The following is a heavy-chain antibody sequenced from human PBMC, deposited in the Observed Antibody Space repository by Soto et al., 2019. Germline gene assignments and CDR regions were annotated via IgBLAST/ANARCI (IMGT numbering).Heavy chain of an antibody. Sequence: GGSLRLSCAASGFTLNNNAMNWVRQAPGKGLEWVATISGTGGSTYYAGSVKGRFTISRDNSKNTLYLQMNSLRVEDTAVYYCAKDRLGGNFDYWGQGTQVTVSP. CDR1: GFTLNNNA. J-gene: IGHJ4*02. CDR2: ISGTGGST. CDR3: AKDRLGGNFDY. V-gene: IGHV3-23*01.